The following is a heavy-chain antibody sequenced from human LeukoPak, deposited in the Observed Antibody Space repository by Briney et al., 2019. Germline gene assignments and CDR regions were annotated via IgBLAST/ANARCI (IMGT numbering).Heavy chain of an antibody. D-gene: IGHD2-2*01. Sequence: GGSLRLSCAAPGFTFSSYAMSWVRQAPGKGLEWVSFIYNTGDTYYSDSVKGRFTISRDSSKNTLYLQMNSLRAEDTAVYYCARWFCTSSSCYYDYWGQGTLVTVSS. CDR1: GFTFSSYA. CDR2: IYNTGDT. CDR3: ARWFCTSSSCYYDY. J-gene: IGHJ4*02. V-gene: IGHV3-53*01.